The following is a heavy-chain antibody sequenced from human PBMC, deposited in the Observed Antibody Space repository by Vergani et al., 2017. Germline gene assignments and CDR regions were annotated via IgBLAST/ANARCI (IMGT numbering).Heavy chain of an antibody. Sequence: EVQLVASGGVVVQPGGSLSLSCAASGFTFEDYTMQWVRKAPGKGLEWVSFISWDGGSTYYADSVKGRFTISRDNSKTSLYLQMNSLKTEDTALYYCAKDGLTMVRGVQIDYWGQGTLGTVSA. CDR2: ISWDGGST. J-gene: IGHJ4*02. D-gene: IGHD3-10*01. CDR1: GFTFEDYT. CDR3: AKDGLTMVRGVQIDY. V-gene: IGHV3-43*01.